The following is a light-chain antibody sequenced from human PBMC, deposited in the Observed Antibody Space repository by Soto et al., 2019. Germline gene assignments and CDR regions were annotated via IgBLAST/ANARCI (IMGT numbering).Light chain of an antibody. V-gene: IGKV3-15*01. Sequence: DIVMTQSPGTLSVSPGERATLFCRASQSVRSSLAWYQQKPGQAPRLFIYDASTRATGIPARFSGSGSGTEITLTISSLQSEDFAVYYCQQYNSWPETFGQGTKVEIK. CDR1: QSVRSS. J-gene: IGKJ1*01. CDR3: QQYNSWPET. CDR2: DAS.